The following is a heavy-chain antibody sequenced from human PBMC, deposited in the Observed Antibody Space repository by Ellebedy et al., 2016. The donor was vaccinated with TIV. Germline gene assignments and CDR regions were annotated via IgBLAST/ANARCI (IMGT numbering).Heavy chain of an antibody. D-gene: IGHD3-3*01. V-gene: IGHV4-4*07. Sequence: SETLSLTXIVSGDSISSYYWSWIRRPAGKGLEYIGRIYPSGSTNYNPSLKSRVTMSVDTSKNQFSLNLTSVTAADTAVYYCARGRRADFWRGALADAFDVWGQGAMVTVS. CDR1: GDSISSYY. CDR2: IYPSGST. J-gene: IGHJ3*01. CDR3: ARGRRADFWRGALADAFDV.